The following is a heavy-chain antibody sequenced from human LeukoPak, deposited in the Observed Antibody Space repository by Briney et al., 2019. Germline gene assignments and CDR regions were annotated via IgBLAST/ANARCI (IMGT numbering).Heavy chain of an antibody. CDR2: INPSGGST. V-gene: IGHV1-46*01. J-gene: IGHJ5*02. CDR1: GYTFTSYY. Sequence: ASVKVSCKASGYTFTSYYMHWVRQAPGQGLEWMGIINPSGGSTSYAQKFQGRVTMTRDTSTSTVYVELSSLRAEDTAVHYCAREGGLGSFDPWGQGTLVTVFS. CDR3: AREGGLGSFDP. D-gene: IGHD3-16*01.